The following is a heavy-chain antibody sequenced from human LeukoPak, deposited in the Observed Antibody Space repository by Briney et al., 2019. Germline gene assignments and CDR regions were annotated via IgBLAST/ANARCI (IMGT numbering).Heavy chain of an antibody. J-gene: IGHJ4*02. CDR1: GFTFSRYA. V-gene: IGHV3-30-3*01. CDR3: ARDRVGATDYFDY. Sequence: GGSLRLSCAASGFTFSRYAMHWVRQAPGKGLEWVAVISYDGSNKYYADSVKGRFTISRDNSKNTLYLQMNSLRAEDTAVYYCARDRVGATDYFDYWGQGTLVTVSS. CDR2: ISYDGSNK. D-gene: IGHD1-26*01.